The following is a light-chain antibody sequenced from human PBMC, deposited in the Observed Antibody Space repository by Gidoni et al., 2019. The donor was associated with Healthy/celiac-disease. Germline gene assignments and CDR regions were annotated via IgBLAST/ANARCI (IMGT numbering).Light chain of an antibody. J-gene: IGLJ2*01. V-gene: IGLV1-47*01. CDR2: RNN. CDR3: AAWDDSLSGL. CDR1: GSSIGSNY. Sequence: QSVLTQPPSASGTPGQRVTISCSGSGSSIGSNYVYWYQQLPGTAPKLLIYRNNQRPSGVPDRFSGSKSGTSASLAISGLRSEDEADYYCAAWDDSLSGLFGGGTKLTVL.